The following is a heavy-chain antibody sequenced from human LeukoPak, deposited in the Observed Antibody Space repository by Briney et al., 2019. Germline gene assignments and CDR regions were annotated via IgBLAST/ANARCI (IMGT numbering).Heavy chain of an antibody. V-gene: IGHV3-53*01. J-gene: IGHJ1*01. CDR2: FYSGGSA. CDR1: GFTVSSND. CDR3: ASLLSGYFQH. D-gene: IGHD1-26*01. Sequence: GRSLRLSCAASGFTVSSNDMSWGRQAPGKGLEWVSVFYSGGSAYYADSVKGRFTISREHSKNTLYLQMNSLRAEDTAVYYCASLLSGYFQHWGQGTLVTVSS.